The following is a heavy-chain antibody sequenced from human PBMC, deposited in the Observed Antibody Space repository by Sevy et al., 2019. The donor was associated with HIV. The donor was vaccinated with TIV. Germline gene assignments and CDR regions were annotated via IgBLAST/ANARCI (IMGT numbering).Heavy chain of an antibody. Sequence: ASVKVSCKVSGHTLSEFAMHWVRLAPGKGLEWMGTFDPEDGKTLHAQKFQGRVTMTEDTSTDKAYMEVNNLSSEDTAVYYCATTKDYYDSSGYPFDYWGQGTLVTVSS. CDR3: ATTKDYYDSSGYPFDY. CDR1: GHTLSEFA. D-gene: IGHD3-22*01. J-gene: IGHJ4*02. V-gene: IGHV1-24*01. CDR2: FDPEDGKT.